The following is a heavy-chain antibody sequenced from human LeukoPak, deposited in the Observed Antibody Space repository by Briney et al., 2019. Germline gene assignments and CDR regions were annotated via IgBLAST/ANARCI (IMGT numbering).Heavy chain of an antibody. CDR2: ISSSSKYI. D-gene: IGHD2-2*01. V-gene: IGHV3-21*01. J-gene: IGHJ5*02. Sequence: GGSLRLSCAAPGFTFSTYSMNWVRQAPGRGLEWVSSISSSSKYIYYADSVKGRFTISRDNSKNTLYLQMNSLRAEDTAVYYCARDPIVVVPAAMPSGWFDPWGQGTLVTVSS. CDR3: ARDPIVVVPAAMPSGWFDP. CDR1: GFTFSTYS.